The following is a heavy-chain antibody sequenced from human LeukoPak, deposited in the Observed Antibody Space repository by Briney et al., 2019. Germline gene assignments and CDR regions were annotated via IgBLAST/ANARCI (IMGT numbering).Heavy chain of an antibody. CDR1: GLTFSSYN. V-gene: IGHV3-21*01. Sequence: GSLRLSCAASGLTFSSYNMNWVRQAPGKGLGWVSSISSSSSYIYYADSMKGRFTISRDNAKSSVYLQMNSLRAEDTAVYYCAGGYSSSWYTFDPWGQGTLVTVSS. D-gene: IGHD6-13*01. CDR3: AGGYSSSWYTFDP. CDR2: ISSSSSYI. J-gene: IGHJ5*02.